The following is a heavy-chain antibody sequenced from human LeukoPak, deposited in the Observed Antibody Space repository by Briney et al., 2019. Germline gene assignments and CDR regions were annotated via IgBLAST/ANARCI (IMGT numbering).Heavy chain of an antibody. D-gene: IGHD6-13*01. CDR1: GGSISSYY. CDR2: IYYSGST. V-gene: IGHV4-59*08. J-gene: IGHJ6*02. Sequence: SETLSLTCTVSGGSISSYYWSWIRQPPGKGLEWIGYIYYSGSTNYNPSLKSRVTISVDTSKNQFSLKLSSVTAADTAAYYCARRFDGQQLYYYYYGMDVWGQGTTVTVSS. CDR3: ARRFDGQQLYYYYYGMDV.